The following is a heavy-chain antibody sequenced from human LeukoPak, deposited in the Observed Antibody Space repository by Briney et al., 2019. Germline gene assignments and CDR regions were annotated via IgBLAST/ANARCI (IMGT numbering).Heavy chain of an antibody. Sequence: PGGSLRLSCAASGFTFSGYGMHWVRQVPGKGLEWVAFIRYDGSNKYYADSVKGRFTVSRDNSKNTLYLQMNSLRAEDTAVYYCAKACGYSSSSCFDPWGQGTLVTVSS. V-gene: IGHV3-30*02. CDR2: IRYDGSNK. CDR1: GFTFSGYG. D-gene: IGHD6-6*01. CDR3: AKACGYSSSSCFDP. J-gene: IGHJ5*02.